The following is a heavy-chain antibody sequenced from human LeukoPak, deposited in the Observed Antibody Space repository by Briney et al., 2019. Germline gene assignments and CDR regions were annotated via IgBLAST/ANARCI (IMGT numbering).Heavy chain of an antibody. D-gene: IGHD2-8*01. J-gene: IGHJ4*02. Sequence: GGSLRLSCAASGFTFSRYWISWVRQAPGKGQEWVANIKQDGSEKYYVDSVKGRFTISRDNAKKSLYLQMNSLRGEDTAVYYCVRVSCTNGVCYGFDYWGQGTLVTVSS. V-gene: IGHV3-7*01. CDR1: GFTFSRYW. CDR3: VRVSCTNGVCYGFDY. CDR2: IKQDGSEK.